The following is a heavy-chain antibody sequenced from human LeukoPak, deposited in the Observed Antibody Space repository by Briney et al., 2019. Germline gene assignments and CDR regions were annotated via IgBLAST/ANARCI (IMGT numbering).Heavy chain of an antibody. J-gene: IGHJ6*03. V-gene: IGHV3-30*02. CDR1: GFSFSSYG. CDR3: AKGGGWEVQYYYYYMDV. Sequence: GGSLRLSCAASGFSFSSYGMHWVRQAPGKGLEWVASIRYDGSNKHNADSVKGRFTISRDNSKNTLYPQMNSLRAEDTAVYYCAKGGGWEVQYYYYYMDVWGKGTTVTISS. CDR2: IRYDGSNK. D-gene: IGHD1-26*01.